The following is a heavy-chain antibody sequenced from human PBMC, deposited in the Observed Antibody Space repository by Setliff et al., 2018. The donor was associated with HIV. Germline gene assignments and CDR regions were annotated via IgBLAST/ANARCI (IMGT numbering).Heavy chain of an antibody. CDR3: ARDTNLIYDSSGYYPYTFDY. V-gene: IGHV1-69*10. CDR2: IVPILGIA. Sequence: SVKVSCKASGGTFTNSAIGWVRQAPGQGLEWMGAIVPILGIANSAQKFQGRVTITTDESTNTAYMELSSLRSEDTAVYYCARDTNLIYDSSGYYPYTFDYWGQGTLVTVSS. J-gene: IGHJ4*02. CDR1: GGTFTNSA. D-gene: IGHD3-22*01.